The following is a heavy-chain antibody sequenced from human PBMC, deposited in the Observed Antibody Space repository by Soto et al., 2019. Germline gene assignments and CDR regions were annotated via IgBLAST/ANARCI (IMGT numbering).Heavy chain of an antibody. CDR1: GFTFDDYT. D-gene: IGHD3-10*01. Sequence: DVQLVESGGVVVQPGGSLRLSCAASGFTFDDYTMHWVRQAPGKGLEWVSLISWDGGSTYYADSVKGRFTISRDNSKNSLYLQMNSLRTEDTALYYCANGHPIRGGMDVWGQGTTVTVSS. CDR3: ANGHPIRGGMDV. V-gene: IGHV3-43*01. CDR2: ISWDGGST. J-gene: IGHJ6*02.